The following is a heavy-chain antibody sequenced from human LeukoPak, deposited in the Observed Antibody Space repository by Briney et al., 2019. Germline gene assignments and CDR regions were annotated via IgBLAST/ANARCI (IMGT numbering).Heavy chain of an antibody. CDR1: GFTLSSYA. CDR3: ATFKIIVVVPAARHNWFDP. J-gene: IGHJ5*02. Sequence: GGSLRLSCAASGFTLSSYAMSWVRQAPGKGLEWVSAISGSGGSTYYADSVKGRFTISRDNSRNTLYLQMNSLRAEDTAVYYCATFKIIVVVPAARHNWFDPWGQGTLVTVSS. V-gene: IGHV3-23*01. D-gene: IGHD2-2*01. CDR2: ISGSGGST.